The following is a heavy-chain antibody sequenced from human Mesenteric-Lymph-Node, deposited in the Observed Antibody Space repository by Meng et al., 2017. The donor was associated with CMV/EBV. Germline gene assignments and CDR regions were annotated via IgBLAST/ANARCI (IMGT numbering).Heavy chain of an antibody. CDR1: GYTFTSHG. J-gene: IGHJ5*02. D-gene: IGHD3-10*01. V-gene: IGHV1-18*04. Sequence: SCKASGYTFTSHGIPWVRQAPGQGLEWMGWISPYTGNTNYAQKFQGRVIMTTDTSTSTAYMELRSLRSDDTAVYYCARDVYGSGTPWGQGVLVTVSS. CDR3: ARDVYGSGTP. CDR2: ISPYTGNT.